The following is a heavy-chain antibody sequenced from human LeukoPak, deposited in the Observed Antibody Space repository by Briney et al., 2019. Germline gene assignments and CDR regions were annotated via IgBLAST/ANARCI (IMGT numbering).Heavy chain of an antibody. D-gene: IGHD6-19*01. CDR3: ARHLGGWLIDY. V-gene: IGHV4-59*08. J-gene: IGHJ4*02. CDR1: GGSISNYH. Sequence: SETLSLTCTVSGGSISNYHWSWIRRPPGKGLEWIGYIYYSGSTNCNPSLKSRVTISVDTSRNQLSLQLSSVTAADTAVYYCARHLGGWLIDYWGQGTLVTVSS. CDR2: IYYSGST.